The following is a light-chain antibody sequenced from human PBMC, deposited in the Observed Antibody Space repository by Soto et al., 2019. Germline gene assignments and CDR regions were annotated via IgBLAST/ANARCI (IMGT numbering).Light chain of an antibody. CDR3: QQYNRYPT. J-gene: IGKJ2*01. V-gene: IGKV1-5*01. CDR2: DAA. Sequence: DTQMTQFPSTLSASIGDRVTITCRASPSVRRWLAWYQQKPGKAPKLLMHDAASSESGVPSRFSGSGSGTEFTLTISSLQPDDFATYYCQQYNRYPTFGQGTKLEIK. CDR1: PSVRRW.